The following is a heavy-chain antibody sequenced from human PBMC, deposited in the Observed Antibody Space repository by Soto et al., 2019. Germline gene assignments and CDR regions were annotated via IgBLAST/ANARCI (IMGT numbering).Heavy chain of an antibody. J-gene: IGHJ4*02. D-gene: IGHD2-2*01. Sequence: QVQLVQSGAEVKNPGSSVKVSCKTSGGTFNSYLIDWVRQAPGQGLEWMGGIIPAFGTAKYAQKFQGRVTITADKSTTTAYMERRKLTSEDTAVYYCARGLDQPPVGLYFDTWGQGTLVTVSS. V-gene: IGHV1-69*06. CDR3: ARGLDQPPVGLYFDT. CDR1: GGTFNSYL. CDR2: IIPAFGTA.